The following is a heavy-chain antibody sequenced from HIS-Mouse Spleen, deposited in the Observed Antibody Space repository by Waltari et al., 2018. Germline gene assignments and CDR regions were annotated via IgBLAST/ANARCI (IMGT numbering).Heavy chain of an antibody. J-gene: IGHJ5*02. Sequence: QVQLQESCPGLVKPSQTLSLTCTVSGGALSRGGYYWCWIRQHPGKGLEWIGYIYYSGSTYYNPSLKSRVTISVDTSKNQLSLRLSSVTAADTAVYYCARGMAARRWFDPWGQGTLVAVSS. CDR3: ARGMAARRWFDP. CDR2: IYYSGST. CDR1: GGALSRGGYY. V-gene: IGHV4-31*03. D-gene: IGHD6-6*01.